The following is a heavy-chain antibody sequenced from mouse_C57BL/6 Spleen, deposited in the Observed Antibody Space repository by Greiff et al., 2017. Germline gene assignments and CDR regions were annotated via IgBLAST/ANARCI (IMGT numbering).Heavy chain of an antibody. Sequence: QVQLQQSGAELAKPGASVKLSCKASGYTFTSYWMHWVKQRPGQGLEWIGYINPSSGYTKYNQKFKDKATLTADKSSSKAYMQLSSQTYEDSAVSSCARQAGVLDYWGQGTTLTVSS. D-gene: IGHD4-1*01. CDR2: INPSSGYT. CDR1: GYTFTSYW. CDR3: ARQAGVLDY. J-gene: IGHJ2*01. V-gene: IGHV1-7*01.